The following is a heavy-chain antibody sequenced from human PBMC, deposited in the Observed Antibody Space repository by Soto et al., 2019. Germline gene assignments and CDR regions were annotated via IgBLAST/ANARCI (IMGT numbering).Heavy chain of an antibody. Sequence: GGSLRLSCVASGFIFSNFGMHWVRQAPGKGLEWVAVISSDEKIKQYADSVRGRFAISRDNSKNTLYLQMTSLRAEDTAIYYCARGLRSVLDYWGQGTLVTVSS. V-gene: IGHV3-33*01. CDR1: GFIFSNFG. D-gene: IGHD6-6*01. J-gene: IGHJ4*02. CDR3: ARGLRSVLDY. CDR2: ISSDEKIK.